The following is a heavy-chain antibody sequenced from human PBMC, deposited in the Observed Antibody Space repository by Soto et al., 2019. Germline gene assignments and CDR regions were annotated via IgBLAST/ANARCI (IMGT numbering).Heavy chain of an antibody. D-gene: IGHD3-22*01. V-gene: IGHV1-46*01. CDR3: ARAGYDSSGYLS. J-gene: IGHJ4*02. CDR2: INPSGGST. CDR1: GYTFTSYY. Sequence: QVQLVQSGAEVKKPGASVKVSCKASGYTFTSYYMHWVRQAPGQGLEWLGIINPSGGSTSYAQKFQGRVTMTRDTSTSTVYMELSSMRCEDTAVYYCARAGYDSSGYLSWGQGTLVTVSS.